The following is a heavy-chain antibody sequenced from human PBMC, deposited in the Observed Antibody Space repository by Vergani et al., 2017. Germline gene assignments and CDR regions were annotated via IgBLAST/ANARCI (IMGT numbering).Heavy chain of an antibody. CDR3: ARQLGTRSYYEVLTGPIVVFDY. V-gene: IGHV5-51*01. CDR2: IYPGDSDT. J-gene: IGHJ4*02. Sequence: EVQLVQSGAEVKKPGESLKISCKGSGYSFTSYWIGWVRQMPGKGLEWMGIIYPGDSDTRYSPSFQGQVTISADKSISTAYLQWSSLKASDTAMYYCARQLGTRSYYEVLTGPIVVFDYWGQGTLVTVSS. CDR1: GYSFTSYW. D-gene: IGHD3-9*01.